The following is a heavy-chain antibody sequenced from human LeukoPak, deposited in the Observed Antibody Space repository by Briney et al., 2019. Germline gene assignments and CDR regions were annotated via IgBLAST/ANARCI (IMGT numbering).Heavy chain of an antibody. CDR1: GFTFSDYY. J-gene: IGHJ5*02. CDR3: ARGFRGANWFDP. V-gene: IGHV3-7*05. Sequence: GGSLRLSCAASGFTFSDYYISWVRQAPGKGLEWVANIKQDGSEKYYVDSVKGRFTISRDNAENSLYLQMNSLRAEDTALYYCARGFRGANWFDPWGQGTLVTVSS. D-gene: IGHD3-10*01. CDR2: IKQDGSEK.